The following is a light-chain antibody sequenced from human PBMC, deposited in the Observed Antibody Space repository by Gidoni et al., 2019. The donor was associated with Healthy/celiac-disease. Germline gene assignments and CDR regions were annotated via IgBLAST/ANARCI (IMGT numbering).Light chain of an antibody. CDR2: GNS. CDR3: QSYDSSLSGSV. V-gene: IGLV1-40*01. CDR1: SSNIGAGYD. J-gene: IGLJ2*01. Sequence: QSVLTQPPSVPGAPGQSVTISCTGSSSNIGAGYDVHWYQQLPGTAPNLLIYGNSNRPSGVPDRFSGSKSGTSASLAITGLQAEEEADYYCQSYDSSLSGSVFGGGTKLTVL.